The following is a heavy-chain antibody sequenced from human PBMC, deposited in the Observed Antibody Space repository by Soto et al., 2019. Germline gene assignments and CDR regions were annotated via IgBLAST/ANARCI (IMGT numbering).Heavy chain of an antibody. CDR1: GGSVSSAA. D-gene: IGHD6-19*01. V-gene: IGHV6-1*01. CDR3: ARDAVAGTSDAFDI. Sequence: PSETLSLTCTVSGGSVSSAAWNWIRQSPSRGLEWLGRTYYRSKWYNDYAVSVKSRITINPDTSKNQFSLQLNSVTPEDTAVYYCARDAVAGTSDAFDIRGQGTMVTVSS. J-gene: IGHJ3*02. CDR2: TYYRSKWYN.